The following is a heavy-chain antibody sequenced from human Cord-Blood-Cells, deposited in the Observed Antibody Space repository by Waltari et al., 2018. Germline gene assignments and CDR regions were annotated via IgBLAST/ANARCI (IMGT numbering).Heavy chain of an antibody. V-gene: IGHV3-53*01. CDR3: ARAVTSCYYFDY. CDR1: GFTVGSNY. Sequence: EVQLVESGGGLIQPGGSLSPSCAASGFTVGSNYITGFRQAPGKGLEGVSVMYSGGSTYYADSVKGRFTISRDNSKNTLYLQMNSLRAEDTAVYYCARAVTSCYYFDYWGQGTLVTVSS. CDR2: MYSGGST. D-gene: IGHD2-2*01. J-gene: IGHJ4*02.